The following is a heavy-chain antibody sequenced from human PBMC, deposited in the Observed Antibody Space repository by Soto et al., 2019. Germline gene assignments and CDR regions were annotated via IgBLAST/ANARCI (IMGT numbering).Heavy chain of an antibody. J-gene: IGHJ4*02. D-gene: IGHD6-13*01. CDR3: ASGRAGHHPLGY. V-gene: IGHV1-24*01. CDR1: GKTLTKLP. Sequence: QVQLVQSGAEVKKPGASVKVSCYLSGKTLTKLPMHWVRQARGRGLEWMGGYAPEDDGTIYAQNSQGRLTMTEDRSTNTAYMELNSLSSEHTAVYSCASGRAGHHPLGYWGQGTLVYVSS. CDR2: YAPEDDGT.